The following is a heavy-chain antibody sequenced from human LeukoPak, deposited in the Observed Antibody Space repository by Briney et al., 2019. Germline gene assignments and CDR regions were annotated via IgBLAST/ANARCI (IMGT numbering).Heavy chain of an antibody. CDR1: GFTFSSYG. V-gene: IGHV3-33*01. D-gene: IGHD6-19*01. CDR2: IWYDGSNK. CDR3: ARASSSEYYFDF. J-gene: IGHJ4*02. Sequence: GGSLRLSCAASGFTFSSYGMHWVRQAPGKGLEWVAVIWYDGSNKYYADSVKGRFTISRDNSKNTLYLQMNSLRAEDTAVYYCARASSSEYYFDFWGQGTLLTVSS.